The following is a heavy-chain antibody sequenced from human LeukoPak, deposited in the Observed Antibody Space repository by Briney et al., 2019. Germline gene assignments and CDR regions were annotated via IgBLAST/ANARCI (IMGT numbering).Heavy chain of an antibody. CDR1: GYTFNGYF. J-gene: IGHJ4*02. CDR2: INPSSGVT. Sequence: ASVKVSCNTSGYTFNGYFIHWVRQAAGQGLEWMGRINPSSGVTEYAQNFQGRVAMSRDTSIGTASMELSWLTSDDTAVYYCARDLSSTPNWEFDYWGQGTLVTVSS. D-gene: IGHD7-27*01. CDR3: ARDLSSTPNWEFDY. V-gene: IGHV1-2*06.